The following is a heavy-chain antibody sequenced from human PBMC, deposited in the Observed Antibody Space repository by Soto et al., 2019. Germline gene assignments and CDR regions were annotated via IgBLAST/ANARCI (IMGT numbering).Heavy chain of an antibody. CDR2: IIPIFGPA. Sequence: SVKVSCKSSGGTFSSHSINWVRQAPGQGLEWMGGIIPIFGPANFAKKFQGRVTITADESTTTACMELSSLTSEDTAVYYCATGSFTSTGGRIGYHYNAMDVWGQGTTVTVSS. CDR1: GGTFSSHS. D-gene: IGHD1-1*01. CDR3: ATGSFTSTGGRIGYHYNAMDV. V-gene: IGHV1-69*13. J-gene: IGHJ6*02.